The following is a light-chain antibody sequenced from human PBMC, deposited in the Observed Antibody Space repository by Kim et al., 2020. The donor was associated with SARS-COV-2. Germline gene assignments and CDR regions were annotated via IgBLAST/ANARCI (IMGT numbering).Light chain of an antibody. Sequence: QSMLTQPPSASGTPGHRVTISCSGTSSNIGNNYVYWYQQHPGTAPKLLIYRNNQRPSGVPDRFSGSKSGTAASLAISGLRSEDEADYYCASWDDSLNGPGVFGGGTQLTVL. CDR3: ASWDDSLNGPGV. CDR1: SSNIGNNY. CDR2: RNN. J-gene: IGLJ3*02. V-gene: IGLV1-47*01.